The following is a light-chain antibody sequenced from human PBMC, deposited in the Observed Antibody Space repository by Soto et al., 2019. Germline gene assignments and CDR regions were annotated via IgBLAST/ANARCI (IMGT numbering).Light chain of an antibody. CDR3: QQYYSSPQT. CDR1: QSVLYSSNNKNY. Sequence: DIVLTQSPDSLAVSLGERATINCKSSQSVLYSSNNKNYLDWYQQKSGQPPKLLFYWSSTRESGVPDRFSGSGSGTDFTLTISSLQAEDVAVYYCQQYYSSPQTFGQGTKVEIK. J-gene: IGKJ1*01. CDR2: WSS. V-gene: IGKV4-1*01.